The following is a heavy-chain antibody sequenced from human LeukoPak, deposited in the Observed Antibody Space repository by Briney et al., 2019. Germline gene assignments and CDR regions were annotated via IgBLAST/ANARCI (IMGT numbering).Heavy chain of an antibody. CDR1: GFSVSSNY. Sequence: GSLRLSCAASGFSVSSNYMSWIRQPPGKGLEWIGEINHSGSTNYNPSLKSRVTISVDTSKNQFSLKLSSVTAADTAVYYCARPGDYNGGAFDIWGQGTMVTVSS. V-gene: IGHV4-34*01. CDR3: ARPGDYNGGAFDI. J-gene: IGHJ3*02. CDR2: INHSGST. D-gene: IGHD4-17*01.